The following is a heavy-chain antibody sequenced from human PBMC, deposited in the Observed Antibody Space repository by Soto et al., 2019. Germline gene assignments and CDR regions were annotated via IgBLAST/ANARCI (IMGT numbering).Heavy chain of an antibody. CDR3: AKAGTRYCSGGSCYSKGFDP. D-gene: IGHD2-15*01. Sequence: EVQLVESGGGLVQPGGSLRLSCAASGFTFSSYYMSWVRQAQGKGLEWVANVNEDGSEKYYVDSVKGRFTVSRDNAKNSLYLQMNSLRAEDTAVYYCAKAGTRYCSGGSCYSKGFDPWGQGTLVTVSS. CDR2: VNEDGSEK. J-gene: IGHJ5*02. V-gene: IGHV3-7*01. CDR1: GFTFSSYY.